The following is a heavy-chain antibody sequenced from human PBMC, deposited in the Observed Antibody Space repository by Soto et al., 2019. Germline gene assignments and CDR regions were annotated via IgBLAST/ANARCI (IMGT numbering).Heavy chain of an antibody. J-gene: IGHJ5*02. CDR3: VRDGAAGPWVGWFDP. CDR2: MNPNSGNT. CDR1: GYTFTSYD. V-gene: IGHV1-8*01. Sequence: QVQLVQSGAEVKKPGASVKVSCKASGYTFTSYDINWVRQATGQGLEWMGWMNPNSGNTGYAQKFQGRVTMTRNTSISTAYREPSSLRSEDTAVYYCVRDGAAGPWVGWFDPWGQGTLVTVSS. D-gene: IGHD6-13*01.